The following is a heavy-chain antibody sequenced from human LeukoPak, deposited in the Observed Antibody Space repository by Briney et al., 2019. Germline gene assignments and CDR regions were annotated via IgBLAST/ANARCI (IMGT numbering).Heavy chain of an antibody. CDR2: ISAYNGNT. V-gene: IGHV1-18*01. Sequence: ASVKVSCKASGYTFTSYGISWVRQAPGQGLEWMGWISAYNGNTNYAQKLQGRVTMTTDTSTSTAYMELRSLRSDDTAVYYCARVVVVVPAAIRYYYYYYMDVWSKGTTVTVSS. CDR3: ARVVVVVPAAIRYYYYYYMDV. D-gene: IGHD2-2*01. CDR1: GYTFTSYG. J-gene: IGHJ6*03.